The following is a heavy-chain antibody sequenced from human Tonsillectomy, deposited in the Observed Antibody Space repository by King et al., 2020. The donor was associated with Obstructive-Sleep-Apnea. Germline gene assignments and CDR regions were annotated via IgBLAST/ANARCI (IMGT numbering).Heavy chain of an antibody. CDR3: ASGIGDYESSGSFDG. D-gene: IGHD3-22*01. CDR1: GGSISSSIYY. Sequence: QLQESGPGLVKPSETLSLTCTVSGGSISSSIYYWAWMRQPPGKGLEWIGSIYSNGNTYYNPSLKRRVTISVDTSKNQFSLKLSSVTAADTAVFYCASGIGDYESSGSFDGGGQGTLVTVSS. CDR2: IYSNGNT. V-gene: IGHV4-39*07. J-gene: IGHJ4*02.